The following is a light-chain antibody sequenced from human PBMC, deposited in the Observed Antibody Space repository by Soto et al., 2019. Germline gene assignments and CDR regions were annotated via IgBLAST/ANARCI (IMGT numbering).Light chain of an antibody. CDR3: QQYNTWST. V-gene: IGKV3-15*01. Sequence: EIVMTQSPATLSVSPGERATLSCRASQSVSSNLAWYHQKPGQAPRLLIYGASTRATGIPARFSGSGSGTEFTLTISSLQSEDFAVYYCQQYNTWSTFGQGTKV. CDR1: QSVSSN. CDR2: GAS. J-gene: IGKJ1*01.